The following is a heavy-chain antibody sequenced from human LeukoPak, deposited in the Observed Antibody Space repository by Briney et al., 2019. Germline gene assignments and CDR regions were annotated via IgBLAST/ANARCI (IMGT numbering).Heavy chain of an antibody. CDR2: ISSSSTAI. CDR1: GFTFSTHS. D-gene: IGHD3-9*01. Sequence: GGSLRLSCAASGFTFSTHSINWVRQAPGKGLEWVSYISSSSTAIYYADSVKGRFTISRDNAKNSLYLQMNSLRDEDTAIYYCARDFSLRYFDPFDYWGQGTLVTVSS. CDR3: ARDFSLRYFDPFDY. J-gene: IGHJ4*02. V-gene: IGHV3-48*02.